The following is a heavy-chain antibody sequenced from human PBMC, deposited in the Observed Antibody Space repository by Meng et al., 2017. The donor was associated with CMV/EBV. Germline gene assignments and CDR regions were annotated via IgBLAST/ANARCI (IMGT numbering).Heavy chain of an antibody. CDR2: ISSSGSTI. J-gene: IGHJ6*02. CDR1: GGSFSGYH. D-gene: IGHD4-17*01. V-gene: IGHV3-48*03. Sequence: LSLTCAVYGGSFSGYHWNWVRQAPGKGLEWVSYISSSGSTIYYADSVKGRFTISRDNAKNSLYLQMNSLRAEDTAVYYCARVTVFYYYGMDVWGQGTTVTVSS. CDR3: ARVTVFYYYGMDV.